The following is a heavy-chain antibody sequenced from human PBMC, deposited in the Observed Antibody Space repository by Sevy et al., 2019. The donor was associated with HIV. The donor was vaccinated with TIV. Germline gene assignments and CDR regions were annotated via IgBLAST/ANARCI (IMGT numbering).Heavy chain of an antibody. CDR1: GASISSSGYY. Sequence: SETLSPTCTVSGASISSSGYYWGLIRQPPGKGLEWIASIRYSGSTFYNPSLKSRVTISADTSNNQFSLKLNSVTTADTAIYYCAGPMLTYNSGWSYYDYWGQGTVVTVSS. CDR3: AGPMLTYNSGWSYYDY. CDR2: IRYSGST. V-gene: IGHV4-39*01. J-gene: IGHJ4*02. D-gene: IGHD6-19*01.